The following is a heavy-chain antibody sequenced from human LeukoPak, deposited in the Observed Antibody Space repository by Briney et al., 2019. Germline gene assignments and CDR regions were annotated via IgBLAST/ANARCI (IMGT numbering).Heavy chain of an antibody. J-gene: IGHJ4*02. D-gene: IGHD1-7*01. CDR1: GFAVDSRF. CDR3: ARGDSGTTTFDF. Sequence: GGSLRLSCAASGFAVDSRFMSWVRQVPGMGLQWVSFITPAGHRDYTDSVKGRFSITRDNSKNTVSLQMKSLRVDDSAMYFCARGDSGTTTFDFWGQGTLVTVSS. CDR2: ITPAGHR. V-gene: IGHV3-66*01.